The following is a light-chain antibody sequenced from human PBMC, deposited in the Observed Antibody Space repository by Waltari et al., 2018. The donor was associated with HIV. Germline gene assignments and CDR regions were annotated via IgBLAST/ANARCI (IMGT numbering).Light chain of an antibody. J-gene: IGKJ2*01. CDR3: QQSYSTPYT. V-gene: IGKV1-39*01. CDR1: SGISSY. Sequence: DIQVTQFPCYLSASVGGGVTLPCRATSGISSYLNWYQQKLGAAPKLLIYGASTWQSGVPSRISGSGSGTDFTLTINNLQPEDFAMYYCQQSYSTPYTFGQGTKVEIK. CDR2: GAS.